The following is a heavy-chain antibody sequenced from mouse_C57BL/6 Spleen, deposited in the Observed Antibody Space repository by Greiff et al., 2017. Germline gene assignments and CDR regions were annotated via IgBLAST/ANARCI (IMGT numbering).Heavy chain of an antibody. CDR3: ARSELGSWFAY. D-gene: IGHD4-1*01. Sequence: VQLQQSGAELVKPGASVKLSCKASGYTFTSYWMHWVKQRPGQGLEWIGMIHPNSGSTNYNEKFKSKATLTVDKSSSTAYMQLSSLTSEDSAVYYCARSELGSWFAYWGQGTLVTVSA. CDR2: IHPNSGST. J-gene: IGHJ3*01. V-gene: IGHV1-64*01. CDR1: GYTFTSYW.